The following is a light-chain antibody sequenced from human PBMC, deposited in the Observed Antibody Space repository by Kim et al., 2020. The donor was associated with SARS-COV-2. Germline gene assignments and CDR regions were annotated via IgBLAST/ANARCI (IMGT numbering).Light chain of an antibody. V-gene: IGLV3-1*01. J-gene: IGLJ2*01. Sequence: VAPGQTASITCSGDKLGDKYACWYQQKPGQSHVLVIYQDSKRPSGIPERFSGSNSGNTATLTISGTQAMDEADYYCQAWDSSTVVFGGGTQLTVL. CDR3: QAWDSSTVV. CDR1: KLGDKY. CDR2: QDS.